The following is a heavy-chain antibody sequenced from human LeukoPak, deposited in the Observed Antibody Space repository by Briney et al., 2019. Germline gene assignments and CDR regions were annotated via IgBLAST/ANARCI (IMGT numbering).Heavy chain of an antibody. CDR3: AKDSPLGYQTFDY. D-gene: IGHD2-2*01. Sequence: GGSLRLSCAASRFTFKDYAMNWVRQAPGKGLEWVSTISGSGTGTYYADSVKGRFTISRDNSKNTLYLQMNSLRAEDTAVYYCAKDSPLGYQTFDYWGQGTLVTVSS. CDR1: RFTFKDYA. CDR2: ISGSGTGT. V-gene: IGHV3-23*01. J-gene: IGHJ4*02.